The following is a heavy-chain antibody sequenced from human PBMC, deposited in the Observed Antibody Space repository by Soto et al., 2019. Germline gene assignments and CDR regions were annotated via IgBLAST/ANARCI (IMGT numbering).Heavy chain of an antibody. D-gene: IGHD6-6*01. CDR3: AKDMIAARPGDDRGGMDV. J-gene: IGHJ6*02. V-gene: IGHV3-9*01. Sequence: EVQLVESGGGLVQPGRSLRLPCAASGFTFDDYAMHWVRQAPGTGLEWVPGISGNIGRIGYADSVKGRFTNSRDTAKNSLYLQMNSLRAEDTALYYCAKDMIAARPGDDRGGMDVWGQGTTVTVSS. CDR2: ISGNIGRI. CDR1: GFTFDDYA.